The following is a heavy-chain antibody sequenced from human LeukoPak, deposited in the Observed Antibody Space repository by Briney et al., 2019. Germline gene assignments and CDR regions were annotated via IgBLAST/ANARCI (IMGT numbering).Heavy chain of an antibody. CDR1: GFSLSSHA. V-gene: IGHV3-74*01. CDR2: INSDGSST. J-gene: IGHJ4*02. Sequence: GGSLRLSCAASGFSLSSHAMSWVRQAPGKGLVWVSRINSDGSSTSYADSVKGRFTISRDNAKNTLYLQMNSLRAEDTAVYYCARAVYYYDGSGYSYWGQGTLVTVSS. D-gene: IGHD3-22*01. CDR3: ARAVYYYDGSGYSY.